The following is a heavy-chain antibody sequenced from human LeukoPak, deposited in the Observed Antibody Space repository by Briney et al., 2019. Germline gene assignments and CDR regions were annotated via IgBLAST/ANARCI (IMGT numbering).Heavy chain of an antibody. D-gene: IGHD3-10*01. CDR1: GHTLTELS. CDR2: FDPEDGET. J-gene: IGHJ4*02. Sequence: ASVKVSCKVSGHTLTELSMHWVRQAPGKGLEWMGGFDPEDGETIYAQKFQGRVTMTEDTSTDTAYMELSSLRSEDTAVYYCATKSITMVRGVIITRYYFDYWGQGTLVTVSS. CDR3: ATKSITMVRGVIITRYYFDY. V-gene: IGHV1-24*01.